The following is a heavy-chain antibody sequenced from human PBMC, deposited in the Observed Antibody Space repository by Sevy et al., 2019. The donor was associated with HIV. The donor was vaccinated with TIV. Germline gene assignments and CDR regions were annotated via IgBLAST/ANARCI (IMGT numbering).Heavy chain of an antibody. CDR2: IYSGGST. Sequence: GGSLRLSCAASGFTVSSNYMSWVRHAPGKGLEWVSVIYSGGSTYYADSVKGRFTISRDNSKNTLYLQMNSLRAEDTAVYYCARLAAGALVDYWGQGTLVTVSS. V-gene: IGHV3-53*01. D-gene: IGHD2-8*02. CDR1: GFTVSSNY. J-gene: IGHJ4*02. CDR3: ARLAAGALVDY.